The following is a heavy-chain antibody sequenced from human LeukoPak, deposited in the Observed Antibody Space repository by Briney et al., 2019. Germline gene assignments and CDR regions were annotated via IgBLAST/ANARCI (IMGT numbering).Heavy chain of an antibody. Sequence: GGSLRLSCAASGFTFSDHYMDWVRQAPGKGLEWVGRIRNKENSYTTEYAASVKGRFTISRDDSKNSLYLQMNSLRAEDTALYYCAKDSSGWFSNGMDVWGQGTTVTVSS. V-gene: IGHV3-72*01. D-gene: IGHD6-19*01. CDR1: GFTFSDHY. CDR3: AKDSSGWFSNGMDV. CDR2: IRNKENSYTT. J-gene: IGHJ6*02.